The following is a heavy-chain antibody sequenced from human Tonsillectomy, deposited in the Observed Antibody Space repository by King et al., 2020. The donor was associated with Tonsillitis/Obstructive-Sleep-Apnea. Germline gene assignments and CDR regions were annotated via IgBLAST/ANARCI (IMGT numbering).Heavy chain of an antibody. V-gene: IGHV4-4*02. Sequence: QLQESGPGLVKPSGTLSLTCAVSGGSISSSNWWSWVRQPPGKGLEWIGEISHSGSTNYNPSLKSRVTISVDKAKNQFSLKLSPVTAADTAVYYCARDGELGDVGFGAFDIWGQGTMVTVSS. J-gene: IGHJ3*02. D-gene: IGHD7-27*01. CDR2: ISHSGST. CDR1: GGSISSSNW. CDR3: ARDGELGDVGFGAFDI.